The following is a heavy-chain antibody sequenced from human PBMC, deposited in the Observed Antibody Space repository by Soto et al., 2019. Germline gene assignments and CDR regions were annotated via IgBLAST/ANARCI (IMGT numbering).Heavy chain of an antibody. CDR1: GGTFSTYT. V-gene: IGHV1-69*08. CDR2: IIPIIGII. CDR3: AGDPDSHYNDSHASSYP. Sequence: QVQPVQSGAGVKKPGSSVKVSCKASGGTFSTYTITWVRQAPGQGLEWMGRIIPIIGIINYAQKFQGRVTITADKFTGTAYMELTRLRSDDTAVYYCAGDPDSHYNDSHASSYPWGQGTLVTVSS. J-gene: IGHJ5*02. D-gene: IGHD3-22*01.